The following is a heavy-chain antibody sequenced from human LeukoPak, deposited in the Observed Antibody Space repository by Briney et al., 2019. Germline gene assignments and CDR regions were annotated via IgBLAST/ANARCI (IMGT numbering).Heavy chain of an antibody. Sequence: GGSLRLSCRCSGFTFGDYVMTWVRQAPGKGLEWVGFIRSKVYGGTTEYAASVKGRFIISRDDSKSIAYLQMNSLETEDTAVYYCTRDYGGFDYWGQGTLVTVSS. D-gene: IGHD4-23*01. CDR2: IRSKVYGGTT. V-gene: IGHV3-49*04. J-gene: IGHJ4*02. CDR1: GFTFGDYV. CDR3: TRDYGGFDY.